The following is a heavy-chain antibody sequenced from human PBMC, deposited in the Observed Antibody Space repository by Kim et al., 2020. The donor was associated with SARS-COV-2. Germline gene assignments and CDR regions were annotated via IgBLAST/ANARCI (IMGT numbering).Heavy chain of an antibody. V-gene: IGHV3-66*01. CDR3: VRVMGRECQPTHVMDV. D-gene: IGHD3-10*01. Sequence: GGSLRLSCAASGFTVAKSYMSWVRQAPGKGLEWVSVIYSSGIPFYADTVRGTFTILRDNSKNTVYLQMNRLRVEDTAVYYCVRVMGRECQPTHVMDVWGQGTTVTVSS. CDR1: GFTVAKSY. J-gene: IGHJ6*02. CDR2: IYSSGIP.